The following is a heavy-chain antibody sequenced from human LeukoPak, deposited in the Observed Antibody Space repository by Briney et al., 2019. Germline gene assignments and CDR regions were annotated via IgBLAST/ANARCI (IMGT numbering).Heavy chain of an antibody. CDR2: IDSISTTI. D-gene: IGHD2-15*01. V-gene: IGHV3-48*03. J-gene: IGHJ3*02. CDR3: ARGAPLVAVTTGAFDI. Sequence: PGGSLRLSCAASGFTFSSYEMNWVRQAPGKGLEWISYIDSISTTIYSADSVRGRFTISRDNAKNSVYLQMNSLRVEDTAIYYCARGAPLVAVTTGAFDIWGQGTMVTVSS. CDR1: GFTFSSYE.